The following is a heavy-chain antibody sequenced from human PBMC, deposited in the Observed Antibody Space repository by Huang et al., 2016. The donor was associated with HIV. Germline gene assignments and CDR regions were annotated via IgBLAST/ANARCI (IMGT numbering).Heavy chain of an antibody. V-gene: IGHV4-39*01. CDR3: AAHGRIVGIPAAPLRFDP. D-gene: IGHD6-13*01. CDR1: GGSISSSSYY. Sequence: QLQLQESGPGLVKPSEILSLTCTVSGGSISSSSYYWGWIRQPPGKGLEWIGSIYHSGPTTDNPARKSRVTISVDTSRTQFSLKLGSVTAADTAVYYCAAHGRIVGIPAAPLRFDPWGQGTLVTVSS. CDR2: IYHSGPT. J-gene: IGHJ5*02.